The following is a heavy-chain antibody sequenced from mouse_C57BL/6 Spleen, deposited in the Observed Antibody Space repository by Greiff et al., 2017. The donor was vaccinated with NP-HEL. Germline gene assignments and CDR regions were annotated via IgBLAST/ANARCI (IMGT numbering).Heavy chain of an antibody. J-gene: IGHJ3*01. V-gene: IGHV2-2*01. CDR2: IWSGGST. CDR1: GFSLTSYG. CDR3: ARGGPAWFAY. Sequence: QVHVKQSGPGLVQPSQSLSITCTVSGFSLTSYGVHWVRQSPGKGLEWLGVIWSGGSTDYNAAFISRLSISKDNSKSQVFFKMNSLQADDTAIYYCARGGPAWFAYWGQGTLVTVSA.